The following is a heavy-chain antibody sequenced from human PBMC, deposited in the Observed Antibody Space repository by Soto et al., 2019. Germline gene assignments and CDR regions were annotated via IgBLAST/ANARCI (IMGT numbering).Heavy chain of an antibody. V-gene: IGHV4-39*01. CDR1: GGSISSSSYY. Sequence: QLQLQESGPGLVKPSETLSLTCTVSGGSISSSSYYWGWIRQPPGKAREGIGSIDYSGSTYYNPSLKNRVTISVDTSKNQFSLKLSSVTAADTAVYYCARVLLYYYDSSGYYGYFQHWGQGTLVTVSS. D-gene: IGHD3-22*01. CDR3: ARVLLYYYDSSGYYGYFQH. CDR2: IDYSGST. J-gene: IGHJ1*01.